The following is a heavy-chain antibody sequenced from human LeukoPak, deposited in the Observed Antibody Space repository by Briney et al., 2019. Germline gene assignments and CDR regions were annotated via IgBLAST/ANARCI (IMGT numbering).Heavy chain of an antibody. J-gene: IGHJ4*02. D-gene: IGHD3-22*01. CDR2: IYHTEST. CDR3: ATGTYYASSGPHFDY. Sequence: SETLSLTCAVYGGSFSGYYWTWIRQPPGKGLEWIGEIYHTESTNYNPSLKSRVTISVDKSKNQFSLKLSSVTAADTAVYYCATGTYYASSGPHFDYWGQGTLVTVSS. CDR1: GGSFSGYY. V-gene: IGHV4-34*01.